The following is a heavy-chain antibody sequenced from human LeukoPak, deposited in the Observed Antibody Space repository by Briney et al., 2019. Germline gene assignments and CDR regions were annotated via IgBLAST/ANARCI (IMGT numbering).Heavy chain of an antibody. Sequence: ASVKVSCKASGYTFTSYGISWVRQAPGQGLEWMGWISAYNGNTNYAQKLQGRVTMTTDTSTSTAYMELRGLRSDDTAVYYCARDLEWDYGDYVSGLGGYWGQGTPVTVSS. J-gene: IGHJ4*02. CDR1: GYTFTSYG. V-gene: IGHV1-18*01. D-gene: IGHD4-17*01. CDR3: ARDLEWDYGDYVSGLGGY. CDR2: ISAYNGNT.